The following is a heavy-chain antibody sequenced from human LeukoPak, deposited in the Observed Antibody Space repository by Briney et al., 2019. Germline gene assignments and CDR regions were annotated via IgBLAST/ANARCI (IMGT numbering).Heavy chain of an antibody. CDR1: GRSISSYY. J-gene: IGHJ3*02. D-gene: IGHD2/OR15-2a*01. Sequence: PSETLSLTCTVSGRSISSYYWSWLRQPAGKGLEWVGRIYTSGSTNYNPSLKSQVTMSVDTSKNQFSLRLTSVTAADTAVYYCARVKWLRSTSFDAFDIWGQGTMVTVSS. CDR3: ARVKWLRSTSFDAFDI. V-gene: IGHV4-4*07. CDR2: IYTSGST.